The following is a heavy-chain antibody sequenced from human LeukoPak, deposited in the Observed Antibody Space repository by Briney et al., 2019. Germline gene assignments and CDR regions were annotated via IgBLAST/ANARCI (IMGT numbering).Heavy chain of an antibody. CDR2: IYHSGSA. CDR3: ARDGEVLSSSWFWFDP. V-gene: IGHV4-38-2*02. Sequence: PSETLSLTCTVSGYSISNDYYWGWIRQPPGKGLEWIGNIYHSGSAYYNPSLKSRVTISVDTSKNQFSLKLSSVTAADTAVYYCARDGEVLSSSWFWFDPWGQGTLVTVSS. CDR1: GYSISNDYY. D-gene: IGHD6-13*01. J-gene: IGHJ5*02.